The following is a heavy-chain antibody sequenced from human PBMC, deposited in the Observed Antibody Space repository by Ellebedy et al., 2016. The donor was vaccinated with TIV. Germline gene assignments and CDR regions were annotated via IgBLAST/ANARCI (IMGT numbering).Heavy chain of an antibody. CDR3: ARDSATVIQGWGASDI. J-gene: IGHJ3*02. D-gene: IGHD5-18*01. V-gene: IGHV3-74*01. Sequence: PGGSLRLSCAASGFGFSGYWMHWVRQAPGKGLVWVPRINAEGTTTNYADSVKGRFTISRDNAKNTLFLQMNSLRAEDTAVYYCARDSATVIQGWGASDIWGQGTMVTVSS. CDR2: INAEGTTT. CDR1: GFGFSGYW.